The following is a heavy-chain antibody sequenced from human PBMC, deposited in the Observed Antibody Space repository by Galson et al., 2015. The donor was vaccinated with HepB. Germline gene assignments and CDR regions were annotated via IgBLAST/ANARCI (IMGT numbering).Heavy chain of an antibody. CDR2: INPESGVT. CDR3: FDV. J-gene: IGHJ3*01. CDR1: GFTFTDFY. Sequence: SVKVSCKASGFTFTDFYIHWVRQAPGQGLQWMGWINPESGVTNYARTFQGWVTMTRDTSISTSCVLAVRDCASGSYYGGPFDVWGQGTMVTVSS. D-gene: IGHD3-10*01. V-gene: IGHV1-2*04.